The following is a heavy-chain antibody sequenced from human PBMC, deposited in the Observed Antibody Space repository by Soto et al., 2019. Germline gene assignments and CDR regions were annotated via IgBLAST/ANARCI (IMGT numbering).Heavy chain of an antibody. V-gene: IGHV3-30*04. CDR2: ISSDGRNE. CDR3: TIGGTPYFDC. Sequence: QVQLVESGGGVVQPGRSLRLSCVASGFTFSSDGMVWVRQAPGKGLEWVTTISSDGRNEHYADSVRGRFNVSRDNSKNTLSREMDSLRDDDTAVYYCTIGGTPYFDCWVQGTLVTGSS. J-gene: IGHJ4*02. D-gene: IGHD1-1*01. CDR1: GFTFSSDG.